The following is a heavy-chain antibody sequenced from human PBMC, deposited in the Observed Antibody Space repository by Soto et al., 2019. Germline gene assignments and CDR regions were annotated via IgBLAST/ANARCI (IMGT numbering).Heavy chain of an antibody. Sequence: QVQLQQWGAGLLKPSETLSLTCAVYGGSFSGYYWSWIRQPPGKGLEWIGEINHSGSTNYTPSLKRRVTISVDTSKNQFSLKLSSVTAADSAVYYCARDLAVGATRVFFDYLGQGTLVTVSS. V-gene: IGHV4-34*01. J-gene: IGHJ4*02. D-gene: IGHD1-26*01. CDR1: GGSFSGYY. CDR2: INHSGST. CDR3: ARDLAVGATRVFFDY.